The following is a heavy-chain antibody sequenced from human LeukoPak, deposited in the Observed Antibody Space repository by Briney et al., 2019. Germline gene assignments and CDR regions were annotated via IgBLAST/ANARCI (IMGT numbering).Heavy chain of an antibody. V-gene: IGHV3-9*01. CDR3: AELGITMIGGV. J-gene: IGHJ6*04. Sequence: GGSLRLPCAASGFTFDDYAMHWVRQAPGKGLEWVSGISWNSGTIYYADSVKGRFTISRDNAKNSLYLQMNSLRAEDTAVYYCAELGITMIGGVWGKGTTVTISS. CDR2: ISWNSGTI. D-gene: IGHD3-10*02. CDR1: GFTFDDYA.